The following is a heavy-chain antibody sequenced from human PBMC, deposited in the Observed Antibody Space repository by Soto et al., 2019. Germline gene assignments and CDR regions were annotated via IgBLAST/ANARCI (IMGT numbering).Heavy chain of an antibody. V-gene: IGHV1-69*02. D-gene: IGHD2-21*02. J-gene: IGHJ4*02. CDR1: GGTFSSYT. Sequence: QVQLVQSGAEVKKPGSSVKVSCKASGGTFSSYTISWVRQAPGQGLEWMGRIIPILGIANYAQKFQGRVTITADKATSTAYMELSSLSSEDTAVYYCARMSPTYCGGDCSDYWGQGTLVTVSS. CDR3: ARMSPTYCGGDCSDY. CDR2: IIPILGIA.